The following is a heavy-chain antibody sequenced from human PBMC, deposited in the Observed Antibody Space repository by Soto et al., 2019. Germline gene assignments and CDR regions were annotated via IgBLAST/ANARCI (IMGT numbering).Heavy chain of an antibody. CDR3: ATRLYDSSGYQLLYFDY. D-gene: IGHD3-22*01. V-gene: IGHV1-24*01. CDR2: FDPEDGET. CDR1: GYTLTELS. J-gene: IGHJ4*02. Sequence: ASVKVSWKVSGYTLTELSMHWVRQAPGKGLEWMGGFDPEDGETIYAQKFQGRVTMTEDTSTDTAYMELSSLRSEDTAVYYCATRLYDSSGYQLLYFDYWGQGTLVTVSS.